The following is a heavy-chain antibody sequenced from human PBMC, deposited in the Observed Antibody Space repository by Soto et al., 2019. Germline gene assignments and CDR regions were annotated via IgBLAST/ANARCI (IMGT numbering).Heavy chain of an antibody. V-gene: IGHV3-74*03. J-gene: IGHJ4*02. Sequence: PGGSLRLSCAASGFSFGYNWMHWVRQPPGKGPEWVARMTGDGRTTQYADSVKGRFTASRDNAKSTLYLQMNSLRAEDTAVYYCATAEVDYWGPGTLVTVSS. CDR1: GFSFGYNW. CDR3: ATAEVDY. CDR2: MTGDGRTT.